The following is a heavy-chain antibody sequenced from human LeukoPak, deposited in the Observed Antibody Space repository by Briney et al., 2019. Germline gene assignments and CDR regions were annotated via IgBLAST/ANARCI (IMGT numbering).Heavy chain of an antibody. Sequence: GGSLRLSCAASGFTFSSYEMNWVRQAPGKGLEWVSYISGGGDTIYYADSVKGRFTISRDNAKNSLYLLMNSLRAEDTAIYYCAGDWAGYNWILGYWGQGTLVTVSS. CDR3: AGDWAGYNWILGY. D-gene: IGHD1-20*01. J-gene: IGHJ4*02. CDR1: GFTFSSYE. V-gene: IGHV3-48*03. CDR2: ISGGGDTI.